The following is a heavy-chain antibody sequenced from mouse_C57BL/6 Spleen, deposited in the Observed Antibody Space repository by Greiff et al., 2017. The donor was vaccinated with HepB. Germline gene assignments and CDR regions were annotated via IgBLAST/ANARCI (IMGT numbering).Heavy chain of an antibody. D-gene: IGHD2-2*01. CDR1: GYTFTSYG. V-gene: IGHV1-81*01. Sequence: QVQLQQSGAELARPGASVKLSCKASGYTFTSYGISWVKQSTGQGLEWIGEIYPRSGNTYYNEKFKGKATLTADKSSSTAYMELRSLTSEDSAVYFCARSDYGYYYFDYWGQGTTLTVSS. J-gene: IGHJ2*01. CDR3: ARSDYGYYYFDY. CDR2: IYPRSGNT.